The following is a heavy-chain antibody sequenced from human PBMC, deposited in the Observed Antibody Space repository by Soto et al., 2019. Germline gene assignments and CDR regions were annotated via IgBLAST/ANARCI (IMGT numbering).Heavy chain of an antibody. Sequence: QVQLQESGPGLVRPSGTVSLTCAVSGVSISSDNWWSWVRQPPGKALERIGEIHHSGSTNYNPSRKSLATMSVVPSKDLFSLTLNSVTAADTSFDYCAREQGSQPGDWGQGTLVSVSS. J-gene: IGHJ4*02. CDR1: GVSISSDNW. V-gene: IGHV4-4*02. CDR3: AREQGSQPGD. CDR2: IHHSGST. D-gene: IGHD2-2*01.